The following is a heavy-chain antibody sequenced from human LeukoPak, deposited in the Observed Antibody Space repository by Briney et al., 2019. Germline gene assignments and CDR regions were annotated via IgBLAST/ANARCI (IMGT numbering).Heavy chain of an antibody. Sequence: GGSLRLSCAASGFTFISYAMRWVRQAPGKGLEWVSAFSGSGGRTSYADSVKGRFPIYRDNSKNTLSLQMDSLRAEDTAVYYCAKARFGVVTTFDYWVQGALVAVSS. D-gene: IGHD3-3*01. CDR1: GFTFISYA. J-gene: IGHJ4*02. CDR2: FSGSGGRT. CDR3: AKARFGVVTTFDY. V-gene: IGHV3-23*01.